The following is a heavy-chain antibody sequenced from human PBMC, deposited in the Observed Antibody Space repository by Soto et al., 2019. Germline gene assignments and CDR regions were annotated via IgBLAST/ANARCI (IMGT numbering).Heavy chain of an antibody. CDR1: RYSFTSYW. CDR3: ATHCSGGSCSSSRPYYYGMDV. J-gene: IGHJ6*02. CDR2: IYPGDSDT. Sequence: GESLKISCKGSRYSFTSYWIGWVRQMPGKGLEWMGIIYPGDSDTRYSPSFQGQVTISADKSISTAYLQWSSLKASDTAMYYCATHCSGGSCSSSRPYYYGMDVWGQGTTVTVSS. D-gene: IGHD2-15*01. V-gene: IGHV5-51*01.